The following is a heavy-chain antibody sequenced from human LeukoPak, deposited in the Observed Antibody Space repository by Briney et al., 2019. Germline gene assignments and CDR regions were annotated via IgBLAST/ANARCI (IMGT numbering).Heavy chain of an antibody. Sequence: TGGSLRLSCAASGFTFSSYWMSWVRQAPGKGLEWVANIKQDGSEVYYVDSVKGRFTISRDNTKNSLFLHMSSLRAEDTAVYFCASSYFDNSLHAYDIWGQGTMVTVSS. CDR2: IKQDGSEV. J-gene: IGHJ3*02. D-gene: IGHD3-22*01. V-gene: IGHV3-7*01. CDR1: GFTFSSYW. CDR3: ASSYFDNSLHAYDI.